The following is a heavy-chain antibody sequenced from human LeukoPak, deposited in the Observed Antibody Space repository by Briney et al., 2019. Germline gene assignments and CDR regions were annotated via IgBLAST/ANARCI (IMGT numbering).Heavy chain of an antibody. Sequence: GESLRISCEASGYTFTHQWIGWVRQMPGTGLEWVGIIYPRDSDTIYSPSFQGHVTISADTSINTAYLEWRSLEASDTAMYYCARHSDVVGAIWGQGTQVTVSS. CDR3: ARHSDVVGAI. V-gene: IGHV5-51*01. J-gene: IGHJ4*02. D-gene: IGHD3-16*01. CDR1: GYTFTHQW. CDR2: IYPRDSDT.